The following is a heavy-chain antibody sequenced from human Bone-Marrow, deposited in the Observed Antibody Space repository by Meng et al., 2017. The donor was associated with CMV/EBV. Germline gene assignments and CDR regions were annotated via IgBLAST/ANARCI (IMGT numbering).Heavy chain of an antibody. CDR1: GGSFSGYY. Sequence: GSLRLSCAVYGGSFSGYYWSWIRQPPGKGLEWIGEINHSGSTNYNPSLKSRVTISVDTSKNQFSLKLSSVTAADTAVYYCARIQGGARKYYYYYGMDVWGQGTTVTGSS. V-gene: IGHV4-34*01. D-gene: IGHD3-16*01. J-gene: IGHJ6*02. CDR3: ARIQGGARKYYYYYGMDV. CDR2: INHSGST.